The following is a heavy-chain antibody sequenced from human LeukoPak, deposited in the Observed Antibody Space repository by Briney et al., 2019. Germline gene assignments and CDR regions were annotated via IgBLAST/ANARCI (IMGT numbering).Heavy chain of an antibody. J-gene: IGHJ4*02. D-gene: IGHD6-13*01. CDR3: ASYPPRDSSRARYYFVY. CDR2: ISGSGGSS. Sequence: PRGSLRLSCAVSGFIFSSYAMNWVRQAPGKGLEWVSAISGSGGSSYYADSVKGRFTISRDNSKNTLYLQMNSLRAEDTAVYYCASYPPRDSSRARYYFVYWGQGTLVTVSS. V-gene: IGHV3-23*01. CDR1: GFIFSSYA.